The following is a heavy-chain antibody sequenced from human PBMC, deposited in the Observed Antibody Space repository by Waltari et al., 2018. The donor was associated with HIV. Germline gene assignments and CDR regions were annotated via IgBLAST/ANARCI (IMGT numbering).Heavy chain of an antibody. J-gene: IGHJ4*02. CDR1: GFTFSSFW. D-gene: IGHD5-12*01. Sequence: EVQLVESGGGLVQPGGSQRLSCEASGFTFSSFWMHWVRQLPGKGLEWVARISSEGRATTYVDSVKGRFTVSRDNAKNTLSLQMNSLRAEDTAVYYCARGVTVATITPFDQWGQGTLVTVSS. CDR3: ARGVTVATITPFDQ. CDR2: ISSEGRAT. V-gene: IGHV3-74*01.